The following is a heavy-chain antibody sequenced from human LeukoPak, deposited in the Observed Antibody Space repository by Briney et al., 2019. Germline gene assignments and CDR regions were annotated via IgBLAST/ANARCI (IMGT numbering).Heavy chain of an antibody. CDR1: GGSFSGYY. CDR2: INHSGST. Sequence: SETLSLTCAVYGGSFSGYYWSWIRQPPGKGLEWIGGINHSGSTNYNPSLKSRVTISVHTSKNQFSLKLSSVTAADTAVYYCASGGISSSWPYFDYWGQGTLVTVSS. D-gene: IGHD6-13*01. CDR3: ASGGISSSWPYFDY. J-gene: IGHJ4*02. V-gene: IGHV4-34*01.